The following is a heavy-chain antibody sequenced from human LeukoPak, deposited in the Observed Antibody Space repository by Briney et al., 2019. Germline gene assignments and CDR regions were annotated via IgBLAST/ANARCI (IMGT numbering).Heavy chain of an antibody. V-gene: IGHV3-15*01. Sequence: TGGSLRLSCAASGFAFSNAWMSWVRQAPGKGLEWVGRIKSKTDGGTTDYAAPVKGRFTISRDDSKNTLYLQMNSLKTEDTAVYYCITDLICGGDCYVFDYWGQGTLVTVSS. D-gene: IGHD2-21*02. CDR3: ITDLICGGDCYVFDY. CDR1: GFAFSNAW. CDR2: IKSKTDGGTT. J-gene: IGHJ4*02.